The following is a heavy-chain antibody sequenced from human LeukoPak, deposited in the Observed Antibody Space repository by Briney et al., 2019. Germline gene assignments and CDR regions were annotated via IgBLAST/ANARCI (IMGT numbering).Heavy chain of an antibody. CDR3: ARDIVVVVAATNYYYYMDV. D-gene: IGHD2-15*01. J-gene: IGHJ6*03. CDR2: IYHSGST. V-gene: IGHV4-4*02. CDR1: GGSISSSNW. Sequence: SETLSLTCAVSGGSISSSNWWSWVRQPPGKGLEWIGEIYHSGSTNYNPSLKSRVTISVDKSKNQFSLKLSSVTAADTAVYYCARDIVVVVAATNYYYYMDVWGKGTTVTVSS.